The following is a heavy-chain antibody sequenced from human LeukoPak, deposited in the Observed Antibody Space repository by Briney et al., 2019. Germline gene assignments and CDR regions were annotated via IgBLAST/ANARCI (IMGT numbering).Heavy chain of an antibody. Sequence: SETLSLTCTVSGGSITSGAYYWSWIRQPPGKGLEWIGYIYYSGSTFYNPSLKSRLTISVDTSKNQFSLRLSSVTAADTAVYYCARGVWGSGSYYRFGLDYWGQGTLVTVSS. CDR3: ARGVWGSGSYYRFGLDY. V-gene: IGHV4-31*03. CDR2: IYYSGST. CDR1: GGSITSGAYY. J-gene: IGHJ4*02. D-gene: IGHD3-10*01.